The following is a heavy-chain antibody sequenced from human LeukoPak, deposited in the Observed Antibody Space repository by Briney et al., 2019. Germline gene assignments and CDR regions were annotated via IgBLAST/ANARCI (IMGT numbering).Heavy chain of an antibody. V-gene: IGHV3-23*01. J-gene: IGHJ3*02. Sequence: PGRSLRLSCTAAGFTFSAYAMMWVGQAPGKGPEWVSAIRGGGGSSFYADSVKGRFTISRDSSKYKLFLQMNSLRAEDTPVYYCARDPNGDYIGAFDMWGPGTMVTVSS. CDR1: GFTFSAYA. D-gene: IGHD4-17*01. CDR2: IRGGGGSS. CDR3: ARDPNGDYIGAFDM.